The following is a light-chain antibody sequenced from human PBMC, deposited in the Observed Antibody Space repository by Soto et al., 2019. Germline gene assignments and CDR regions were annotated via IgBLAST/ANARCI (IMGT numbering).Light chain of an antibody. CDR3: VQHDVNHLT. J-gene: IGKJ1*01. CDR1: QGVGNG. Sequence: DIQMSQSPSSLSASVGDSVAITCRASQGVGNGLSWVQQKPGNATKRLIDAAAILESGFPSSFSGSGSGTEFTITISSLQPEDVENYYCVQHDVNHLTFDQGTRVEIK. V-gene: IGKV1-17*01. CDR2: AAA.